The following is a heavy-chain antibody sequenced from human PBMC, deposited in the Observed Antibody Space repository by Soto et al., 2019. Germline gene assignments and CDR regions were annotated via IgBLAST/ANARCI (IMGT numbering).Heavy chain of an antibody. CDR3: GRIAGPGRGPWFDP. CDR2: IHYSGST. CDR1: GGSMSRSRFH. D-gene: IGHD6-13*01. Sequence: PSETLSLTCNVSGGSMSRSRFHWAWIRQTPGKGLEWIGSIHYSGSTYYNPSLRSRVTISVDLSSVTAVDTAVYYCGRIAGPGRGPWFDPWGQGTLVTVSS. J-gene: IGHJ5*02. V-gene: IGHV4-39*06.